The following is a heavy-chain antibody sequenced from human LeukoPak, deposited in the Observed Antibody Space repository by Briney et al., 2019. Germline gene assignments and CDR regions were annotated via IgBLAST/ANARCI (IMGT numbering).Heavy chain of an antibody. CDR3: ARLKLGAYFDL. CDR1: GGSTSSDY. D-gene: IGHD3-16*01. Sequence: KPSETLSLTCTVSGGSTSSDYWSWIRQSPGKGLEWVGYVYNSGDTGKNPSLKSRVTILLDPSKHQGSLKLTSVSAADTAVYYCARLKLGAYFDLWGRGTLVTVSS. J-gene: IGHJ2*01. V-gene: IGHV4-59*08. CDR2: VYNSGDT.